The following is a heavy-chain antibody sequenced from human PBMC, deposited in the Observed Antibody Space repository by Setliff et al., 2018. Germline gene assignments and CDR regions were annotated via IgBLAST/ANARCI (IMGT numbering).Heavy chain of an antibody. D-gene: IGHD1-26*01. CDR3: ATRKSSGRLYYMDV. J-gene: IGHJ6*03. CDR2: VYYSGAA. Sequence: SETLSLTCTVSGDSISAASIMAWIRQPPGKGLEFIGYVYYSGAAKYDPSLKSRVTMSVDTSKTQFSLKVNSMTTADTAVYYCATRKSSGRLYYMDVWGKGTTVTVSS. V-gene: IGHV4-59*03. CDR1: GDSISAAS.